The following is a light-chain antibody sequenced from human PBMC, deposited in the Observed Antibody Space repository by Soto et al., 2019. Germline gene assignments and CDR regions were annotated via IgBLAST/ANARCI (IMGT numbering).Light chain of an antibody. CDR3: CSYTTSSTRV. J-gene: IGLJ1*01. CDR1: SSDVGIYNY. CDR2: EVT. Sequence: QSALTQPAAVSGSPGQSIAISCTGSSSDVGIYNYVSWYQQHPGKVPKLIIYEVTNRPSGVSNRFSGSKSGNAASLTISGLQAEDEADYYCCSYTTSSTRVYGTATKVTVL. V-gene: IGLV2-14*01.